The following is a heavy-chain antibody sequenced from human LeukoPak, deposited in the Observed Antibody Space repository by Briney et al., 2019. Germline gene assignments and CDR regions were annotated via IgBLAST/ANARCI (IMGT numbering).Heavy chain of an antibody. CDR2: IRSKAYGGTT. D-gene: IGHD1-26*01. CDR3: TRGGRSDAFDI. Sequence: GGSLRLSCTASGFTFGDYAMSWFRQAPGKGLEWVGFIRSKAYGGTTEYAASVKGRFTISRDDSNSIAYLQMNSLKTEDTAVYYCTRGGRSDAFDIWGQGTMVTVSS. CDR1: GFTFGDYA. J-gene: IGHJ3*02. V-gene: IGHV3-49*03.